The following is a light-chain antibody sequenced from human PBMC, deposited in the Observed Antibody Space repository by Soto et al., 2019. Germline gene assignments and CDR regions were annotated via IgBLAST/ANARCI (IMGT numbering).Light chain of an antibody. CDR2: EVT. CDR3: ISYTSFSTLR. J-gene: IGLJ2*01. Sequence: QSALTQPASVSGSPGQSITISCTGTSSDVGGYKFVSWYQQHPGKAPKLLIYEVTNRPSGISNRFSGSKSGNSASLTISGLQAEDEADYYCISYTSFSTLRFGGGTKLTVL. CDR1: SSDVGGYKF. V-gene: IGLV2-14*01.